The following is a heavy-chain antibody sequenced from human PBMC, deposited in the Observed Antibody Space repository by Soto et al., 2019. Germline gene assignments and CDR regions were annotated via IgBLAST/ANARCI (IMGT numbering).Heavy chain of an antibody. CDR3: ARDVVRGGFDD. CDR1: GFTFSDHY. V-gene: IGHV3-72*01. CDR2: TRNKANSYTT. Sequence: GGSLRLSCAASGFTFSDHYMDWVRQAPGKGLEWVGLTRNKANSYTTEYAASVKGRFTISRDDSKNSLYLQMNSLKTEDTAGYYWARDVVRGGFDDWGQGTLVTVSS. J-gene: IGHJ4*02. D-gene: IGHD2-15*01.